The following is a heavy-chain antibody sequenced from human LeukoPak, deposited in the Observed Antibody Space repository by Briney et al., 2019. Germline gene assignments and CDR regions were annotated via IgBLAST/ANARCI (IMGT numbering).Heavy chain of an antibody. J-gene: IGHJ4*02. CDR2: ISSSGSTI. D-gene: IGHD3-22*01. V-gene: IGHV3-48*03. CDR1: GFTFNSYT. Sequence: TGGSLRLSCVASGFTFNSYTMNWVRQAPGKGLEWVSYISSSGSTIYYADSVKGRFTISGDNAKNSLYLQMNSLRAEDTAVYYCARDNYDSSGYPDYFDYWGQGTLVTVSS. CDR3: ARDNYDSSGYPDYFDY.